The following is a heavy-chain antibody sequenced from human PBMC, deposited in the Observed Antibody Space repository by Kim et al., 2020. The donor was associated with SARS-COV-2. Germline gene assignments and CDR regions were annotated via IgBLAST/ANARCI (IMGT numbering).Heavy chain of an antibody. CDR3: AKDHYDHEGWFDP. Sequence: YADSVKGRFTRPRDNANNPLYLQMNSLRAEDTAVYYCAKDHYDHEGWFDPWGQGTLVTVSA. D-gene: IGHD3-3*01. J-gene: IGHJ5*02. V-gene: IGHV3-23*01.